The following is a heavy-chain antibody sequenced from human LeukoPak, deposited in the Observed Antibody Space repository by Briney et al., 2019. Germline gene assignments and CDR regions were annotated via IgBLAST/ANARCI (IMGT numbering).Heavy chain of an antibody. J-gene: IGHJ4*02. CDR1: GGSISSSY. CDR2: ISSSGTT. D-gene: IGHD3-10*01. CDR3: ARSLRRISPFDY. V-gene: IGHV4-4*07. Sequence: SETLSLTCTVSGGSISSSYWSWVRQPAGKGLEWIGRISSSGTTNFNPSLRSRITMSVDTSKNQFSLKLSSVTAADTAVYYCARSLRRISPFDYWGQGTLVTVSS.